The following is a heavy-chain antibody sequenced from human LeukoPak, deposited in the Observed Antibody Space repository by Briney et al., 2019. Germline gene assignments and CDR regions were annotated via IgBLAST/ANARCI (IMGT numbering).Heavy chain of an antibody. CDR2: ISYDGSNK. Sequence: EGSLRLSCAASGFTFSSYAMHWVRQAPGKGLEWVAVISYDGSNKYYADSVKGRFTISRDNSKNTLYLQMNSLRAEDTAVYYCARDRYYYGSGSEGTDYWGQGTPVTVSS. V-gene: IGHV3-30*04. CDR1: GFTFSSYA. CDR3: ARDRYYYGSGSEGTDY. J-gene: IGHJ4*02. D-gene: IGHD3-10*01.